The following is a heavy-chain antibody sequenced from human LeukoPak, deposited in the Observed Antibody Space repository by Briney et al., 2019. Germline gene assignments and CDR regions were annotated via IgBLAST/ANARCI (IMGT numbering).Heavy chain of an antibody. D-gene: IGHD6-13*01. CDR3: AKDDGRSSSWDFDY. CDR2: VSGSGAST. CDR1: GFTFSTYA. V-gene: IGHV3-23*01. Sequence: GGSLRLSCAASGFTFSTYAMCWVRQAPGKGLEWVSTVSGSGASTYYADSMKGRFTISRDNSKNTLYLQMNSLRAEDTAVYYCAKDDGRSSSWDFDYWGQGTLVTVSS. J-gene: IGHJ4*02.